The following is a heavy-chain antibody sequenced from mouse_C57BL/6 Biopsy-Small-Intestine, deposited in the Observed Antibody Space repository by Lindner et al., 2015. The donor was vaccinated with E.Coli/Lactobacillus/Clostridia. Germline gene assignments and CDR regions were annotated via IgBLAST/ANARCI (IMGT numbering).Heavy chain of an antibody. Sequence: VQLQESGAELARPGASVKLSRKASGYTFTSYGISWVKQRTGQGLEWIGEIYPRSGNTYYNEKFKGKATLTADKSSSTAYMELRSLTSEDSAAYFCAKITTVVATDWYFDVWGTGTTVTVSS. CDR3: AKITTVVATDWYFDV. CDR1: GYTFTSYG. J-gene: IGHJ1*03. V-gene: IGHV1-81*01. CDR2: IYPRSGNT. D-gene: IGHD1-1*01.